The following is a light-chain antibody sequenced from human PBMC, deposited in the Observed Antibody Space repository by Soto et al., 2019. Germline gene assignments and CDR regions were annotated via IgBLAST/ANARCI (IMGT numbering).Light chain of an antibody. Sequence: QPVLTQSSSASASLGSSVKLTCTLSSGHNTYTIAWHQQQPGKAPRYLMKLERSGSYDKGSGVPDRFSGSSSGADRYLTISNLQSVDEADYYCETWDSNTHTVFGGGTQLTVL. CDR2: LERSGSY. J-gene: IGLJ7*01. CDR3: ETWDSNTHTV. V-gene: IGLV4-60*03. CDR1: SGHNTYT.